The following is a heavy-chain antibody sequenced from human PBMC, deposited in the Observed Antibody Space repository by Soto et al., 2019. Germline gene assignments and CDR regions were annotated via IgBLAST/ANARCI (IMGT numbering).Heavy chain of an antibody. J-gene: IGHJ4*02. CDR2: IYASGNT. V-gene: IGHV4-4*07. CDR1: GASISDYY. D-gene: IGHD6-13*01. CDR3: ARESRSALGTVEH. Sequence: KLRETLSLTCTVSGASISDYYWSWIRQPAGKGLECIGRIYASGNTNYNPSLKSRVTMSVDTSKNQFSLTLNSVTAADTAVYYCARESRSALGTVEHWGRGTLVTVSS.